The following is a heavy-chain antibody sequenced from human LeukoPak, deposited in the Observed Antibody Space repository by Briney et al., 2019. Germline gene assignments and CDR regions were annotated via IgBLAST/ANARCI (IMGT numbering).Heavy chain of an antibody. CDR2: IYSGGST. CDR3: ARDTDDSSGYTFGY. CDR1: GFTVSSNY. Sequence: GGSLRLSCAASGFTVSSNYMSWVRQAPGKGLEWVSVIYSGGSTYYADSVKGRFTISRDNSKNALYLQMKSLRAEDTDVYYCARDTDDSSGYTFGYWGQVTLVTVSS. J-gene: IGHJ4*02. V-gene: IGHV3-66*01. D-gene: IGHD3-22*01.